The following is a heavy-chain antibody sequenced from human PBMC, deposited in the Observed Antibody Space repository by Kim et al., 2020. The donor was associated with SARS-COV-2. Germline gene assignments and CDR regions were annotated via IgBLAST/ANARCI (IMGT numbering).Heavy chain of an antibody. V-gene: IGHV3-11*03. CDR3: ARIGYHDVWWSYRDYFYYYGRDV. D-gene: IGHD3-16*02. J-gene: IGHJ6*02. CDR2: ISSSSSYK. CDR1: GFTFSDYY. Sequence: GGSLRLSCAASGFTFSDYYISWIRQAPGKGLEWVSYISSSSSYKNYAYSVKGRFTITRDNAKKSRYLQMNSMRAEDTAAYDCARIGYHDVWWSYRDYFYYYGRDVWGQGNTVTVSS.